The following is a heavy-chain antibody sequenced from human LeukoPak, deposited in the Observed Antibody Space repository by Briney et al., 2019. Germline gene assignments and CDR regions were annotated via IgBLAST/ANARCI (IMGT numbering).Heavy chain of an antibody. CDR2: VYPDGRST. CDR1: KFTFSVHA. V-gene: IGHV3-33*06. Sequence: PGGSLRLSCAASKFTFSVHAMHWVRQAPGGGLEWVAIVYPDGRSTSYAESVKGRFTISRDNSNNTLYLEMNSLRAEDTAVYYCVKERSSHYFDSWGQGILVTVSS. J-gene: IGHJ4*02. CDR3: VKERSSHYFDS.